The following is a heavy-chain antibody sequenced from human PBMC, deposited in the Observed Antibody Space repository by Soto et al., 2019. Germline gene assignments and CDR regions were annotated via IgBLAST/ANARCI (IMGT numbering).Heavy chain of an antibody. CDR3: VRGGGGGLFDP. Sequence: GGSLRLACAVSGFTFGDSYMSWIRQAPGKGLEWLSYISPGSRYPAYADSVKGRFTISRDNAKRSLYLQMMSLTAEDTAIYYCVRGGGGGLFDPWGQGTMVTVSS. J-gene: IGHJ5*02. V-gene: IGHV3-11*06. CDR2: ISPGSRYP. CDR1: GFTFGDSY. D-gene: IGHD2-15*01.